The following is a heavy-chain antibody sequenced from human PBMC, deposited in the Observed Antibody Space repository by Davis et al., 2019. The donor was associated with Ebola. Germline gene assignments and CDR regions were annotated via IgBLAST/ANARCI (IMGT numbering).Heavy chain of an antibody. CDR2: IWYDGSNK. J-gene: IGHJ6*04. Sequence: PGGSLRLSCAASGFTFSSYGMHWVRQAPGKGLEWVAVIWYDGSNKYYADSVKGRFTISRDNSKNTLYLQMNSLRAEDTAVYYCVKDAEDIGLMMYGKPVDYHYGLDVWGTGTTVIVSS. V-gene: IGHV3-33*06. CDR3: VKDAEDIGLMMYGKPVDYHYGLDV. CDR1: GFTFSSYG. D-gene: IGHD2-8*01.